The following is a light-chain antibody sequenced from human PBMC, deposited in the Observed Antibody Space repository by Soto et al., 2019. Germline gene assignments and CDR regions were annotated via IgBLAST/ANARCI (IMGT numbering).Light chain of an antibody. CDR3: CSYTTSNTRQIV. J-gene: IGLJ1*01. CDR1: SSDVGGYNY. Sequence: QSVLTQPASVSGSPGQSITISCTGTSSDVGGYNYVSWYQQHPGKAPKFMIYDVSSRPSGVSNRFSGSKSGNTASLTISGLQAEDEADYYCCSYTTSNTRQIVFGTGTQLTVL. V-gene: IGLV2-14*03. CDR2: DVS.